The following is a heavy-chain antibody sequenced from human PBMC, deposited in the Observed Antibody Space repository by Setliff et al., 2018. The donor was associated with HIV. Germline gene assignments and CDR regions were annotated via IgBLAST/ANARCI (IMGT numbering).Heavy chain of an antibody. J-gene: IGHJ4*02. Sequence: PSETLSLTCVVSGDSIDNRYYWAWIRQPPGRGLEWIGTVSHTGTTYYNSSLKSRVTISIDTSNNRFSLRLYSVTAADTAMYYCARQNYYDISGYYERPLDFDYWGQGTLVTVSS. V-gene: IGHV4-38-2*01. CDR3: ARQNYYDISGYYERPLDFDY. CDR1: GDSIDNRYY. D-gene: IGHD3-22*01. CDR2: VSHTGTT.